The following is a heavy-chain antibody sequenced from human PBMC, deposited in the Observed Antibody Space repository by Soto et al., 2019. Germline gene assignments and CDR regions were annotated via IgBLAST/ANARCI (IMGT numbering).Heavy chain of an antibody. CDR3: ASDPPLPVDTAQKFVY. V-gene: IGHV1-18*04. CDR2: ISAYNGNT. J-gene: IGHJ4*02. CDR1: GYSFTSYG. D-gene: IGHD5-18*01. Sequence: QVPLVQSGAGVKKPGASVRVSCKTSGYSFTSYGVSWVREAPGQGLEWMGWISAYNGNTKYAQKHQGRLTMTTDTSTSTAYMELRSLRSADTAKYYSASDPPLPVDTAQKFVYWGQGPLVTVSS.